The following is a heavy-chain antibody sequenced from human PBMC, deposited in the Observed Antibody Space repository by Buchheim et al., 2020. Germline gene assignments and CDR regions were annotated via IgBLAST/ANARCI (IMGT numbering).Heavy chain of an antibody. Sequence: EVQLVESGGALVQPGGSLRLSCAASGFAFSSYWMTWVRQAPGKGLEWVANIKEDGTKKKYVDSVKGRFTISSDNAENSLYLQKNSLRVEDTAVYYCAQGELMGEDFWGQGTL. V-gene: IGHV3-7*01. CDR1: GFAFSSYW. CDR3: AQGELMGEDF. J-gene: IGHJ1*01. D-gene: IGHD1-26*01. CDR2: IKEDGTKK.